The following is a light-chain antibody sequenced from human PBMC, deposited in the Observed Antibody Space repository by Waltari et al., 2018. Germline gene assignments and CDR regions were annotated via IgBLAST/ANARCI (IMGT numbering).Light chain of an antibody. CDR3: QQSYSAPRT. Sequence: DIQMTQSPSSLSASVGDRVTITCRASQSICTFLNWYQQKPGTAPKVLIYGASGLQSGVPSRFSGSGSGTDFTLTISSLHPEDFATYYCQQSYSAPRTFGQGTKLEIK. V-gene: IGKV1-39*01. CDR1: QSICTF. CDR2: GAS. J-gene: IGKJ2*01.